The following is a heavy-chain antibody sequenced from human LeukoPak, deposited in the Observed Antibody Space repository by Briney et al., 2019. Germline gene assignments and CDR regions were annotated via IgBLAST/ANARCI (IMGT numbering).Heavy chain of an antibody. D-gene: IGHD5-24*01. CDR2: ISGSGNGT. CDR1: GFTFRTYA. J-gene: IGHJ4*02. V-gene: IGHV3-23*01. CDR3: AKRTMSGFDS. Sequence: GGSLRLSCTASGFTFRTYAMNWVRQAPGKGLEWLSGISGSGNGTYYADSVKGRFIISRDNSKNMVYLQMNSLTVEDTATYYCAKRTMSGFDSWGQGTLLIVSS.